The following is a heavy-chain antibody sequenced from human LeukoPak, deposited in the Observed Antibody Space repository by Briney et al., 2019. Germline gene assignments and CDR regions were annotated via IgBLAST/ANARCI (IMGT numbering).Heavy chain of an antibody. Sequence: SETLSLTCTVSGGSISSYYWSWIRQPAGKGLEWIGRIYTSGSTNYNPSLKSRVTTSVDTSKNQFSLKLSSVTAADTAVYYCARGRHDYGLPPYSNYRGGYYYGMDVWGQGTTVTVSS. CDR3: ARGRHDYGLPPYSNYRGGYYYGMDV. D-gene: IGHD4-11*01. CDR2: IYTSGST. V-gene: IGHV4-4*07. J-gene: IGHJ6*02. CDR1: GGSISSYY.